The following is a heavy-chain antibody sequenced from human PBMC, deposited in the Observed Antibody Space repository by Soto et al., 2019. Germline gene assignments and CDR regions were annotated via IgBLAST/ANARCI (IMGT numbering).Heavy chain of an antibody. CDR3: AKDRSRLSSSSVHFDY. J-gene: IGHJ4*02. CDR1: GFTFSSYG. Sequence: QVQLVESGGGVVQPGRSLRLSCAASGFTFSSYGMHWVRQAPGKGLEWVAVISYDGSNKYYADSVKGRFTISRDNSKNTLYLQMNSLRAEDTAVYYCAKDRSRLSSSSVHFDYWGQGTLVTVSS. V-gene: IGHV3-30*18. CDR2: ISYDGSNK. D-gene: IGHD6-6*01.